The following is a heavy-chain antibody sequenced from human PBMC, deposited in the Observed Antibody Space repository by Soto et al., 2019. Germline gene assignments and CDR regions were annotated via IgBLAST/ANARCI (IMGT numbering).Heavy chain of an antibody. V-gene: IGHV3-53*04. CDR2: IYSDGNT. CDR1: GFTVSSNY. J-gene: IGHJ5*02. CDR3: SRIWYSTNCPLRLDRGYP. D-gene: IGHD6-13*01. Sequence: EVQVVESGGGLVQPGGSLRLSCAASGFTVSSNYMTWVRQAPGKGLEWVSVIYSDGNTYYADSVKGRLTISRHQSKHTLYLQMSSRRVEDTSVYYSSRIWYSTNCPLRLDRGYPWGQGCLVSVSS.